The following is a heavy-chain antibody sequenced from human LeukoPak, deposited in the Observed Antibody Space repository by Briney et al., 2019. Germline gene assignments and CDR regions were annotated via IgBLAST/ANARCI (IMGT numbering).Heavy chain of an antibody. J-gene: IGHJ5*02. Sequence: GGSLRLSCAASGFTFSSYAMSWVRQAPGKGLEWVSAISGSGGSTYYADSVKGRFTISRDNSKNTLYLQMSSLRAEDTAVYYCAKASTYYDILTGGSYNWFDPWGQGTLVTVSS. CDR2: ISGSGGST. CDR3: AKASTYYDILTGGSYNWFDP. V-gene: IGHV3-23*01. CDR1: GFTFSSYA. D-gene: IGHD3-9*01.